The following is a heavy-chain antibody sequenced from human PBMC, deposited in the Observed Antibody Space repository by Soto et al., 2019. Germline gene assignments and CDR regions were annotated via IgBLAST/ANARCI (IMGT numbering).Heavy chain of an antibody. CDR2: IWYDGSNK. D-gene: IGHD3-10*01. CDR3: ARDTASAMVRIYYGMDV. V-gene: IGHV3-33*01. Sequence: QVQLVESGGGVVQPGRSLRLSCAASGFTFSSYGMHWVRQAPGKGLEWVAVIWYDGSNKYYADSVKGRFTISRDNSKNTLYLQMNSLRAEDTAVYYCARDTASAMVRIYYGMDVWGQGTTVTVSS. CDR1: GFTFSSYG. J-gene: IGHJ6*02.